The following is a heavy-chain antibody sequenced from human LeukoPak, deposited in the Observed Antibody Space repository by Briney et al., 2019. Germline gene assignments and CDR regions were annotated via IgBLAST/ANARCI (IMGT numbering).Heavy chain of an antibody. CDR3: ARDYVAGSYYYYYYYMDV. D-gene: IGHD6-19*01. J-gene: IGHJ6*03. Sequence: PSETLSLTCAVSGGSISSGGYSWSWTRQPPGKGLEWIGYIYYSGSTYYNPSLKSRVTISVDTSKNQFSLKLSSVTAADTAVYYCARDYVAGSYYYYYYYMDVWGKGTTVTISS. V-gene: IGHV4-30-4*07. CDR2: IYYSGST. CDR1: GGSISSGGYS.